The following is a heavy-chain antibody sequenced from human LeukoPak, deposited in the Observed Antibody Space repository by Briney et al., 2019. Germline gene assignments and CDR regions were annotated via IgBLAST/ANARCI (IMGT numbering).Heavy chain of an antibody. CDR2: INQDGSEK. Sequence: GGSLRLFCGVWGLSFICMSWVRQARGRGVEGVANINQDGSEKYFVDSVKGRFTISRDNSKNSLHLQMNTLRAEDTALYYCARERDGRFFDYWGQGTLVTVSS. CDR1: GLSFIC. CDR3: ARERDGRFFDY. D-gene: IGHD5-24*01. J-gene: IGHJ4*02. V-gene: IGHV3-7*01.